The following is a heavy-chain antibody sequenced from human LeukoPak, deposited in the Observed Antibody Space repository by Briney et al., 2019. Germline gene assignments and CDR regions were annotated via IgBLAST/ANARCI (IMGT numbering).Heavy chain of an antibody. CDR1: GFTFSSYG. D-gene: IGHD2-8*01. V-gene: IGHV3-30*02. CDR3: AKDPVRDIVLMVYAL. CDR2: IRYDGSNK. Sequence: PGGSLRLSCAASGFTFSSYGVHWVRQAPGKGLEWVAFIRYDGSNKYYADSVKGRFTISRDNSKNTLYLQMNSLRAEDTAVYYCAKDPVRDIVLMVYALWGQGTLVTVSS. J-gene: IGHJ4*02.